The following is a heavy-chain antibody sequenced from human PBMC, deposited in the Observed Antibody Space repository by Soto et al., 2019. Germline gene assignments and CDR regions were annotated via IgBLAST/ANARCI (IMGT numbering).Heavy chain of an antibody. D-gene: IGHD2-2*01. Sequence: WASVKVSCKTSGYTFSNYGITWVRQAPGQALEWLGWISLYSDGTNYAQKFQGRVSMTTDTSTTTAYMELRSLRSDDTAVYSCARVVRGAEAWFRPWGQGTLVTVAS. CDR2: ISLYSDGT. V-gene: IGHV1-18*01. CDR1: GYTFSNYG. CDR3: ARVVRGAEAWFRP. J-gene: IGHJ5*02.